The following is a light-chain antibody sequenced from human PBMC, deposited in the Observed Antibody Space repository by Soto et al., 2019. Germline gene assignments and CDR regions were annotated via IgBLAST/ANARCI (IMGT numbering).Light chain of an antibody. V-gene: IGLV2-14*01. CDR2: EVS. Sequence: QPVLTQPASVSGSPGQSITISCTGTSSDVGGYDYVSWYQHFPGKAPKLIIYEVSNRPSGVSNRFSGSKSGNTASLTISGLQAEDEADYYCSSYTSSITVDVVFGGGTKLTVL. CDR1: SSDVGGYDY. CDR3: SSYTSSITVDVV. J-gene: IGLJ2*01.